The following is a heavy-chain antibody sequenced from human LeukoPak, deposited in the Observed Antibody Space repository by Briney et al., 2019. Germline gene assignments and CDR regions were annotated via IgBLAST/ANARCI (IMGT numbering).Heavy chain of an antibody. CDR1: GFTFSSYG. D-gene: IGHD5-18*01. J-gene: IGHJ3*02. CDR3: AKGRGFNYGLDAFDI. V-gene: IGHV3-30*02. CDR2: IRYDGSNK. Sequence: GGSLRLSCAASGFTFSSYGMHWVRQAPGKGLEWVAFIRYDGSNKYYTDSVKGRFTISRDNSKDTLYLQLNSPRAEDTAVYYCAKGRGFNYGLDAFDIWGQGTMVTVSS.